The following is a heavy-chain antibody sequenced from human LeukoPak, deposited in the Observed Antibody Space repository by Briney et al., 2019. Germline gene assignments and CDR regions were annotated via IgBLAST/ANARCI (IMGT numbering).Heavy chain of an antibody. Sequence: GGSLRLSCAASGLTVFSNYMSWVRQAPGKGLEWVSVVYSGGSTYYVDSVKGRFTISRDISKNTLYLQMNSLRVEDTAVYYCARDWDYYEGHAFDIWGQGTMVTVSS. CDR1: GLTVFSNY. V-gene: IGHV3-53*01. CDR2: VYSGGST. D-gene: IGHD3-22*01. CDR3: ARDWDYYEGHAFDI. J-gene: IGHJ3*02.